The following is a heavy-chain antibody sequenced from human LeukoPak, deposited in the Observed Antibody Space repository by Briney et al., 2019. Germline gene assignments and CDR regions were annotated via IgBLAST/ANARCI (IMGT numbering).Heavy chain of an antibody. CDR2: MNPNSGNT. J-gene: IGHJ6*02. CDR3: ARVNYDSSGYYYDGLDV. D-gene: IGHD3-22*01. V-gene: IGHV1-8*02. Sequence: ASVKVSCKAAGYTFTSYGISWVRQAPGQGLEWMGWMNPNSGNTGYAQEIQGRVTMARNTSISTAYMELSSLRSEDTAIYYCARVNYDSSGYYYDGLDVWGQGTTVTVSS. CDR1: GYTFTSYG.